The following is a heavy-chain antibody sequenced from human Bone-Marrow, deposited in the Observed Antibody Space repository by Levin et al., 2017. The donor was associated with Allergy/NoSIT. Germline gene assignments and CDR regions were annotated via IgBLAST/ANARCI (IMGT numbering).Heavy chain of an antibody. CDR2: ILYDGSDK. Sequence: PGGSLRLSCAASGFSFSSFAMHWVRQAPGKGLEWVAVILYDGSDKHYGDSVKGRCTISRDNDKNTLSLQMSSLRAEDTAVYYCVRGSPNFYDDSGYFNFDYWGQGALVTVSS. V-gene: IGHV3-30*04. CDR3: VRGSPNFYDDSGYFNFDY. D-gene: IGHD3-22*01. J-gene: IGHJ4*02. CDR1: GFSFSSFA.